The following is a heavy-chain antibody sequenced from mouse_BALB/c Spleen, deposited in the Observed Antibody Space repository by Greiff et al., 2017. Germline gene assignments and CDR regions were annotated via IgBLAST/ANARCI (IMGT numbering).Heavy chain of an antibody. J-gene: IGHJ4*01. Sequence: VQLQQSGTVLARPGASVKMSCKASGYTFTSYWMHWVKQRPGQGLEWIGAIYPGNSDTSYNQKFKGKAKLTAVTSTSTAYMELSSLTNEDSAVYYGTTTGIYYAMDNWGEGTAGIVYS. CDR3: TTTGIYYAMDN. CDR1: GYTFTSYW. V-gene: IGHV1-5*01. D-gene: IGHD4-1*01. CDR2: IYPGNSDT.